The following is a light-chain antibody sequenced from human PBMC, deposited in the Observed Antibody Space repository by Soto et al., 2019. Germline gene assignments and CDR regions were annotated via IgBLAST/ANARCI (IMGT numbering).Light chain of an antibody. CDR1: SSNIGNNY. J-gene: IGLJ2*01. CDR2: DNN. CDR3: GTWDSSLSAVV. Sequence: QSVLTQPPSVSAAPGQQVTISCSGSSSNIGNNYVSWYQQLPGTAPKLLIYDNNKRPSGIPVRFSGSKSGTSATLGITGLQTGDEADYYCGTWDSSLSAVVFGGGTKLTVL. V-gene: IGLV1-51*01.